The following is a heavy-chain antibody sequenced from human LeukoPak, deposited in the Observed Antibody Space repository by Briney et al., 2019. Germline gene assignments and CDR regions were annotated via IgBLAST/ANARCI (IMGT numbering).Heavy chain of an antibody. Sequence: SETLSLTCAVYGGPFSGYYWSWIRQPPGKGLEWIGEINHSGSTNHNPSLKSRVTISVDTSKNQFSLKLSSVTAADTAVYYCARGRKVPIAVAGNYYYYYYMDVWGKGTTVTVSS. CDR3: ARGRKVPIAVAGNYYYYYYMDV. J-gene: IGHJ6*03. D-gene: IGHD6-19*01. CDR1: GGPFSGYY. V-gene: IGHV4-34*01. CDR2: INHSGST.